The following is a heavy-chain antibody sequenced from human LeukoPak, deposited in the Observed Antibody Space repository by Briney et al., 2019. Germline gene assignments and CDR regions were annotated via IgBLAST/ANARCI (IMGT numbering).Heavy chain of an antibody. D-gene: IGHD6-13*01. Sequence: GGSLRLSCGASGFTFSSYAMHWVRQAPGKGLEWVAVISYDGSNKYYADSVKGRFTISRDNSKNTLYLQMNSLRAEDTAVYYCARAQLPYSSSAAHDYWGQGTLVTVSS. V-gene: IGHV3-30*04. CDR3: ARAQLPYSSSAAHDY. J-gene: IGHJ4*02. CDR1: GFTFSSYA. CDR2: ISYDGSNK.